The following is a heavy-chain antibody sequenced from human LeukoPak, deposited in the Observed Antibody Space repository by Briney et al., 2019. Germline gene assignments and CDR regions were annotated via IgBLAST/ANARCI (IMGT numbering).Heavy chain of an antibody. CDR3: ARTRLLRVNYYYYYMDV. J-gene: IGHJ6*03. Sequence: GASVKVSCKASGGTFNSFAINWVRQAPGQGLEWMGGINPNSGGTNYAQKFQGRVTMTRDTSISTAYMELSRLRSDDTAVYYCARTRLLRVNYYYYYMDVWGKGTTVTISS. CDR1: GGTFNSFA. V-gene: IGHV1-2*02. D-gene: IGHD2-8*01. CDR2: INPNSGGT.